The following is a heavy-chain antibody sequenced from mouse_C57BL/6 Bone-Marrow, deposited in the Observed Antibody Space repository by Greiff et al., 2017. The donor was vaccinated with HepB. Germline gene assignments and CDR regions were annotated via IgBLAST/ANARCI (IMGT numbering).Heavy chain of an antibody. CDR1: GYTFTSYG. D-gene: IGHD2-12*01. V-gene: IGHV1-81*01. CDR3: AREGDSYYPYYYALDY. CDR2: IYPRSGNT. Sequence: QVQLQQSGAELARPGASVKLSCKASGYTFTSYGISWVKQRPGQGLEWIGEIYPRSGNTYYNEKFKGKATLTADKSSSTAYMELRSLTSEDSAVYFCAREGDSYYPYYYALDYWGQGTSVTVSS. J-gene: IGHJ4*01.